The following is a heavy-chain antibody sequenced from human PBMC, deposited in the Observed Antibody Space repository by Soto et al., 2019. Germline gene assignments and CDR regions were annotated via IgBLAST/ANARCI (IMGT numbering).Heavy chain of an antibody. D-gene: IGHD6-19*01. V-gene: IGHV4-38-2*02. J-gene: IGHJ6*02. CDR3: ARNQPLAVAGINRNGGPMDV. CDR1: GYSISSGYY. CDR2: IYHSGST. Sequence: SETLSLTCTVSGYSISSGYYWGWIRQPPGKGLEWIGSIYHSGSTYYNPSLKSRVTISVDTSKNQFSLKMSSVTAADTAVYYCARNQPLAVAGINRNGGPMDVWGQGTTVTVSS.